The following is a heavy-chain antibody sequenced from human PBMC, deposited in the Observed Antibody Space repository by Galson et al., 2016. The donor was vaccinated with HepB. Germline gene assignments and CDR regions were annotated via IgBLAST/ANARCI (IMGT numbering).Heavy chain of an antibody. Sequence: SETLSLTCTVSGGSISSSSYYWGWIRQPPGKGLEWIGTIYHSGSPDYNPSLKSRVTMSVDTSKNQFSLKLNSVTAADTAVYYCARHVSVDHRSGWWSTLNYFDYWGQGTLVTVSS. CDR2: IYHSGSP. D-gene: IGHD6-19*01. J-gene: IGHJ4*02. V-gene: IGHV4-39*01. CDR3: ARHVSVDHRSGWWSTLNYFDY. CDR1: GGSISSSSYY.